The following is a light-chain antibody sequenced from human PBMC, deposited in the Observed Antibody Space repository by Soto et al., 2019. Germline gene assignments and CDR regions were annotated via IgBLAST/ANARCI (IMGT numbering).Light chain of an antibody. CDR3: LQHNSYPQT. Sequence: DIQMTQSPSSLSASVVDRVTITCRASQGIRNDLGWYQQKPGKDPKRLIYAASSLQSGVPSRFSGSESGTKFTITFRILQPEDFATYYCLQHNSYPQTFGQGTNVEFK. J-gene: IGKJ1*01. CDR2: AAS. CDR1: QGIRND. V-gene: IGKV1-17*01.